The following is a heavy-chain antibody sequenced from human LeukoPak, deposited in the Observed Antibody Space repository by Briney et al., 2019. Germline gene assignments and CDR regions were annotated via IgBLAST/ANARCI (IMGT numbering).Heavy chain of an antibody. CDR1: GYTFTNYG. CDR3: ARDALHRIHGYGGWFDP. J-gene: IGHJ5*02. D-gene: IGHD4-23*01. Sequence: ASVKVSCKASGYTFTNYGISWVRQAPGQGLEWMGWISGYNGHTKYAQELQGRVTMTTETSTNTAYMELRSLTSGDTAVYFCARDALHRIHGYGGWFDPWGQGTLVTVSS. V-gene: IGHV1-18*01. CDR2: ISGYNGHT.